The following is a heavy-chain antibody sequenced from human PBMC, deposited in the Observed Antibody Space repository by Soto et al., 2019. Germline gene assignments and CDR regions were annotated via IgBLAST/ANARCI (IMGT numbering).Heavy chain of an antibody. Sequence: QITLKESGPTLVKPTQTLTLTCTFSGFSLSTSGVGVGWIRQPPGKALEWLALIYWDDDKRYSPSLKSRLTITKDTSKNQLVLTMTNMDPVDTATYYWAHSLIGYYYDSSGSNWFDPWGQGTLVTVSS. CDR3: AHSLIGYYYDSSGSNWFDP. CDR2: IYWDDDK. D-gene: IGHD3-22*01. CDR1: GFSLSTSGVG. J-gene: IGHJ5*02. V-gene: IGHV2-5*02.